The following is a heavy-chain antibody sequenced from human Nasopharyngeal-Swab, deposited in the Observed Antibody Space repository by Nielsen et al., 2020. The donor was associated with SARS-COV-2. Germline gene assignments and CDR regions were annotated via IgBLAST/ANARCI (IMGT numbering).Heavy chain of an antibody. CDR3: ARLWPTVTTQ. Sequence: RQAPGKGLQWIGTVFYTGTYYNPSLQSRVTISVDTSKNQFSLKLTSVTAADTALYYCARLWPTVTTQWGQETMVTVSS. CDR2: VFYTGT. V-gene: IGHV4-39*01. J-gene: IGHJ3*01. D-gene: IGHD4-17*01.